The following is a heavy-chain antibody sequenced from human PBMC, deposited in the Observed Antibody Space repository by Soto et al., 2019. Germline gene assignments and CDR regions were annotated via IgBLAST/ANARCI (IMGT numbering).Heavy chain of an antibody. V-gene: IGHV1-8*01. J-gene: IGHJ6*02. CDR2: MNPNSGNT. CDR1: EYTFTSYD. Sequence: ASVKVSCKASEYTFTSYDINWVRQATGQGLEWMGWMNPNSGNTGYAQKFQGRVTMTRNTSISTAYMELSSLRSEDTAVYYCARGGYNPYYYYYGMDVWGQGTTVTVSS. D-gene: IGHD6-25*01. CDR3: ARGGYNPYYYYYGMDV.